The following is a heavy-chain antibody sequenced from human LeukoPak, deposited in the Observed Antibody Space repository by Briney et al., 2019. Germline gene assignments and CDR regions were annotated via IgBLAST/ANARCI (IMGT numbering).Heavy chain of an antibody. V-gene: IGHV1-2*02. CDR3: ASLGLYGSGTYFMAPFDY. D-gene: IGHD3-10*01. CDR1: GYTFTGYY. J-gene: IGHJ4*02. Sequence: ASVKVSCKASGYTFTGYYMHWVRQAPGQGLEWMGWINPNSGGTNYAQKFQGRVTMTRDTSISTAYMEMSRLRSDDMAVYYCASLGLYGSGTYFMAPFDYWGQGTLVTVSS. CDR2: INPNSGGT.